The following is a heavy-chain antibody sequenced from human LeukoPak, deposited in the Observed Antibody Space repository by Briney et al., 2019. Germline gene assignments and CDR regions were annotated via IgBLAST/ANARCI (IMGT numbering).Heavy chain of an antibody. CDR2: IYYSGST. CDR3: AREYSSSYDY. V-gene: IGHV4-59*01. D-gene: IGHD6-13*01. Sequence: SETLSLTCTVSGDSISSYYWSWIRQSPGKGLEWIGYIYYSGSTDYNPSLQSRVTISVDTSRSNFSLKLSSVTAADTAVYYCAREYSSSYDYWGQGTLVTVSS. J-gene: IGHJ4*02. CDR1: GDSISSYY.